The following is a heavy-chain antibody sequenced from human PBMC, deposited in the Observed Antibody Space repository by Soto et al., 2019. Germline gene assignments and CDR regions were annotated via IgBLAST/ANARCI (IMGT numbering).Heavy chain of an antibody. V-gene: IGHV4-34*01. J-gene: IGHJ6*02. CDR3: AAADWGHNFYYGMDV. D-gene: IGHD7-27*01. Sequence: SETLSLTCAVYGGSFGGYYWSWIRQPPGKGLEWIGEINQSGSTNYKSSLKSRVTISVDTSKNQFSLKLSSVTAADTAVYYCAAADWGHNFYYGMDVWGQGTTVTVS. CDR1: GGSFGGYY. CDR2: INQSGST.